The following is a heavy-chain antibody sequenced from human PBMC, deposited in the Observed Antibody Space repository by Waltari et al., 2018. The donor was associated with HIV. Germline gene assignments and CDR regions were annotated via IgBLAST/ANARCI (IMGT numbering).Heavy chain of an antibody. CDR3: ARAPYDSGNEYYFDH. V-gene: IGHV3-7*03. J-gene: IGHJ4*02. CDR1: GLSSSNRW. Sequence: EVQLVESGGGLVQPGGYLRLACAGSGLSSSNRWMSWVRQAAGEGLEWVANIKRDGSEKYYVDSVKGRFTISRDTAKNSLSLQMNSLRAEDTAVYYCARAPYDSGNEYYFDHWGLGTLVTVSS. D-gene: IGHD3-10*01. CDR2: IKRDGSEK.